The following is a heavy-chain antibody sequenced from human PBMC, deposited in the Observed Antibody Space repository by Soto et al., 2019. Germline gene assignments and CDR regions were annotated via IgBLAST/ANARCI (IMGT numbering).Heavy chain of an antibody. V-gene: IGHV1-8*01. D-gene: IGHD4-17*01. CDR1: GYTFNSYD. Sequence: QVQLVQSGTEVKKPGASVKVSCKASGYTFNSYDINWVRQATGQGLEWMGWMNPNSGNTGNAEKLQGRLTITRDTSIRTAYMELSSLTSEDTAVYYCARTHGDFDYWGQGTLVTVSS. J-gene: IGHJ4*02. CDR2: MNPNSGNT. CDR3: ARTHGDFDY.